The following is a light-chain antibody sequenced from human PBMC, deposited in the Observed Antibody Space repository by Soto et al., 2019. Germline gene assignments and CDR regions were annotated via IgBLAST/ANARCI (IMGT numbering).Light chain of an antibody. CDR2: WAS. Sequence: SLAVSLGERATINCKSSQSVLYNSNNKNYLAWYQQKPGQPPKLLIYWASTRESGVPDRFSGSGSGTDFTLTISSLQAEDVAVYYCQQYYSTPPYTFGQGTKLEIK. J-gene: IGKJ2*01. CDR1: QSVLYNSNNKNY. V-gene: IGKV4-1*01. CDR3: QQYYSTPPYT.